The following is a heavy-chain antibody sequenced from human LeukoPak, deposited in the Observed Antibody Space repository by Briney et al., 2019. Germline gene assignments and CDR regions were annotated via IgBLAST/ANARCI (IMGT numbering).Heavy chain of an antibody. CDR1: GGSISSYY. J-gene: IGHJ3*02. CDR2: IYTSGST. D-gene: IGHD3-3*01. CDR3: ARDPGDFWSADAFDI. V-gene: IGHV4-4*07. Sequence: KPSETLSLTCTVSGGSISSYYWSWIRQPAGKGLEWIGRIYTSGSTNYNPSLKSRVTMSVDTSKNQFSLKLSSVTAADTAVYYCARDPGDFWSADAFDIWGQGTMVTVSS.